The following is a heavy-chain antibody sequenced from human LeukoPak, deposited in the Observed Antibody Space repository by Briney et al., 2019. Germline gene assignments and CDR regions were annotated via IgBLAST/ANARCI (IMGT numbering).Heavy chain of an antibody. Sequence: GGSLRLSCAASGFTFSSYSMNWVRQAPGKGLEWVSSISSSSSYIYYADSVKGRFTISRDNAKNSLYLQMNSLRAEDTAVYYCARDPGAYGDYVFRYFYYYGMDVWGQGTTVIVSS. V-gene: IGHV3-21*01. D-gene: IGHD4-17*01. J-gene: IGHJ6*02. CDR1: GFTFSSYS. CDR3: ARDPGAYGDYVFRYFYYYGMDV. CDR2: ISSSSSYI.